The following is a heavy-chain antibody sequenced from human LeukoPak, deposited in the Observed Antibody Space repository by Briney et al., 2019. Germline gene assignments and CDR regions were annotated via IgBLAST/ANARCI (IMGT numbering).Heavy chain of an antibody. CDR2: IKQDGSEK. D-gene: IGHD1-26*01. V-gene: IGHV3-7*01. CDR1: GFTFSSYS. CDR3: ARVEFGSYYFPNYYYYYMDV. J-gene: IGHJ6*03. Sequence: GGSLRLSCAASGFTFSSYSMNWVRQAPGKGLEWVANIKQDGSEKYYVDSVKGRFTISRDNAKNSLYLQMNSLRAEDTAVYYCARVEFGSYYFPNYYYYYMDVWGKGTTVTVSS.